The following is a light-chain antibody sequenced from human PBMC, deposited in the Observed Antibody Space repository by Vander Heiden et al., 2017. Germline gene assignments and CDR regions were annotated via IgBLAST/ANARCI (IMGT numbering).Light chain of an antibody. V-gene: IGLV1-40*01. J-gene: IGLJ1*01. CDR2: VNS. Sequence: HSVLTQPPSVSGAPGQRVTISCPGSSSNIGAGSDVHWYQQLPETAPTLLIYVNSNRTSGAPARFSGSKSGTSATLATTGLQAEEEADYYCQSYDSSLSGYVFGTGTKVTVL. CDR3: QSYDSSLSGYV. CDR1: SSNIGAGSD.